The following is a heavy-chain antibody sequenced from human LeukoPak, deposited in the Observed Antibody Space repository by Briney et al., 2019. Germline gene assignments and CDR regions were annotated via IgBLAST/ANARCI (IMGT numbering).Heavy chain of an antibody. V-gene: IGHV1-24*01. CDR2: FDPEDGET. J-gene: IGHJ3*02. CDR1: GYTLTELS. D-gene: IGHD1-26*01. Sequence: ASVKVSCKVSGYTLTELSMHWVRQAPGKGLEWMGGFDPEDGETIYAQKFQGRVTMTEDTSTDTAYMELSSLRSEDTAVYYCAAPPSYSGSYLIDAFDIWGQGTMVTVSS. CDR3: AAPPSYSGSYLIDAFDI.